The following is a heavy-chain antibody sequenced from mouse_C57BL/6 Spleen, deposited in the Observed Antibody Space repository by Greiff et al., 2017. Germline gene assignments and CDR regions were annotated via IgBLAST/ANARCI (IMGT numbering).Heavy chain of an antibody. CDR2: IWSGGST. Sequence: QVQLQQSGPGLVQPSQSLSITCTVSGFSLTSYGVHWVRQSPGKGLEWLGVIWSGGSTDYNAAFISRLSISKDNSKSQVFFKMNSLQADDTAIYYCARNSLTGFFAYWGQGTLVTVSA. V-gene: IGHV2-2*01. CDR1: GFSLTSYG. CDR3: ARNSLTGFFAY. D-gene: IGHD4-1*01. J-gene: IGHJ3*01.